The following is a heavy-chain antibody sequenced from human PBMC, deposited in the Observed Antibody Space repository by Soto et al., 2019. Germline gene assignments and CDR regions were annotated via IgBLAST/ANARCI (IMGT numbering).Heavy chain of an antibody. CDR3: ARHRIAAAVSYNWYDP. CDR1: GGSISSSSYY. J-gene: IGHJ5*02. D-gene: IGHD6-13*01. CDR2: IYYSGST. Sequence: SETLSLTCTVSGGSISSSSYYWGWIRQPPGKGLEWIGSIYYSGSTYYNPSLKSRVTISVDTSRNQFSLKLSSVTAADTAVYYCARHRIAAAVSYNWYDPWGQGTLVTVSS. V-gene: IGHV4-39*01.